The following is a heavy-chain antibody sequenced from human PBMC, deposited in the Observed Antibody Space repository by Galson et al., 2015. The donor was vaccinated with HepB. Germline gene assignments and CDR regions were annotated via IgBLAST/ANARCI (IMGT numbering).Heavy chain of an antibody. Sequence: SLRLSCAASGFTLSSYSMNWVRQAPGKGLEWVSSISSSSSYIYYADSVKGRFTISRDNAKNSLYLQMNSLRTEDTAVYYCARGSGSGYYLDYWGQGTLVTVSS. CDR3: ARGSGSGYYLDY. V-gene: IGHV3-21*01. J-gene: IGHJ4*02. CDR1: GFTLSSYS. CDR2: ISSSSSYI. D-gene: IGHD3-22*01.